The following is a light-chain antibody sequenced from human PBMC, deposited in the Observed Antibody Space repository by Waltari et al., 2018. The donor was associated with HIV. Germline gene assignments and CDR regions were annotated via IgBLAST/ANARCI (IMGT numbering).Light chain of an antibody. V-gene: IGKV3-11*01. CDR3: QQRSDWPRLT. CDR1: QSVSSF. CDR2: DAS. Sequence: EIVLTPSPATLSLSLGARATLPCRASQSVSSFLAWFQQKPGQAPRLSISDASTRATGIPARFSGSGSGTDFTLTISSLEPEDFAVYYCQQRSDWPRLTFGGGTKVEIK. J-gene: IGKJ4*01.